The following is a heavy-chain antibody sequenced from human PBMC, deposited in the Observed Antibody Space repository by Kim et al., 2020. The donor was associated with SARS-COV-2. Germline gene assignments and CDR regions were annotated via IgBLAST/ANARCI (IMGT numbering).Heavy chain of an antibody. J-gene: IGHJ6*02. Sequence: KSRVTISVDTSKNQFSLKLSSVTAADASVYYCARRYSSSWYYYYYGMDVWGQGTTVTVSS. V-gene: IGHV4-39*01. D-gene: IGHD6-13*01. CDR3: ARRYSSSWYYYYYGMDV.